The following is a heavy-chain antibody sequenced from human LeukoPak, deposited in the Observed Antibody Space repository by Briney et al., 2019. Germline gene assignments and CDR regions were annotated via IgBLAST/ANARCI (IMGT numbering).Heavy chain of an antibody. CDR2: IWYDGSNK. CDR1: GFTFSSYG. D-gene: IGHD4-23*01. J-gene: IGHJ4*02. Sequence: PGGSLGLSCAASGFTFSSYGVHWVRQAPGKGLEWVAVIWYDGSNKYYADSVKGRFTISRDNSKNTLYLQMNSLRAEDTAVYYCARFDYGGNLGFDYWGQGTLVTVSS. V-gene: IGHV3-33*01. CDR3: ARFDYGGNLGFDY.